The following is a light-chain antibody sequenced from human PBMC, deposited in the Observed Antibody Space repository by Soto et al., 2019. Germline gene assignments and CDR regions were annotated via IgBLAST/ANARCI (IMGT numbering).Light chain of an antibody. CDR3: HKYYSPPPT. J-gene: IGKJ1*01. V-gene: IGKV4-1*01. Sequence: DIVLTQSPDSLAVSLGERATINCKSSQNILYSSYNKNHLAWYQQKPGQAPELLVYWASTRVSGVPDRFSGSGSGTDFTLTISSLQSEDVAVYYCHKYYSPPPTFGQGTKVEIK. CDR1: QNILYSSYNKNH. CDR2: WAS.